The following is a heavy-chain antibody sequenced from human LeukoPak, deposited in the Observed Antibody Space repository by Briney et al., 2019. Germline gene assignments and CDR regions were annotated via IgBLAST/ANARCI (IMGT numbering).Heavy chain of an antibody. J-gene: IGHJ3*02. CDR3: ARGLVVPAALADAFDI. V-gene: IGHV4-30-4*08. CDR1: GDSIISGDYY. D-gene: IGHD2-2*01. CDR2: IYYSGST. Sequence: PSQTLSLTRAVSGDSIISGDYYWSWIRQPPGKGLEWIGYIYYSGSTYYNPSLKSRVTISVDTSKNQFSLKLSSVTAADTAVYYCARGLVVPAALADAFDIWGQGTMVTVSS.